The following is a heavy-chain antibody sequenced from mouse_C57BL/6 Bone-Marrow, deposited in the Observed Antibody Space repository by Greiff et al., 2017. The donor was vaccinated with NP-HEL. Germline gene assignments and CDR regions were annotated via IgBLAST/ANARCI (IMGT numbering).Heavy chain of an antibody. CDR2: ISYDGSN. D-gene: IGHD4-1*01. J-gene: IGHJ2*01. Sequence: DVQLQESGPGLVKPSQSLSLTCSVTGYSITSGYYWNWIRQFPGNKLEWMGYISYDGSNNYNPSLKNRISITRDTSKNQFFLKLNSVTTEDTATYYCAREANWFDYWGQGTTLTVSS. CDR1: GYSITSGYY. V-gene: IGHV3-6*01. CDR3: AREANWFDY.